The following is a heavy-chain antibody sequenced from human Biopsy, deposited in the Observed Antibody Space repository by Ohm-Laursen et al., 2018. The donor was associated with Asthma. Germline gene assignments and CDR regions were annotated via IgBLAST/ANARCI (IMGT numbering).Heavy chain of an antibody. D-gene: IGHD2-2*01. CDR1: GGTFNTYV. V-gene: IGHV1-69*13. CDR2: INSVFGTT. CDR3: ARKAVSCISRTCYSLDF. J-gene: IGHJ4*02. Sequence: SVKVSCKSLGGTFNTYVIGWVRQAPGHGLEWMGGINSVFGTTTYPQKFQDRVTITADDSTSTVYMELSSLRSEDTAVYYCARKAVSCISRTCYSLDFWGQGTLVTVSS.